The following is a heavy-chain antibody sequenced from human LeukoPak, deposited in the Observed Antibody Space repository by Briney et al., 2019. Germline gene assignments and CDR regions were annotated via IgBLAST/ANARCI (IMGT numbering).Heavy chain of an antibody. J-gene: IGHJ4*02. D-gene: IGHD3-16*02. CDR3: ARERHDYVWGSYRYSIDY. Sequence: ASVKVSCKASGYTFTCYYMHWVRQAPGQGLEWMGRINPNSGGTNYAQKFQGRFTMTRDTSISTAYMELSRLRSDDTAVYYCARERHDYVWGSYRYSIDYWGQGTLVTVSS. CDR1: GYTFTCYY. CDR2: INPNSGGT. V-gene: IGHV1-2*06.